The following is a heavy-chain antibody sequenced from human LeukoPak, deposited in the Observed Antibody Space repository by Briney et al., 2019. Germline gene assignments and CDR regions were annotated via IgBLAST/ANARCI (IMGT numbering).Heavy chain of an antibody. J-gene: IGHJ1*01. D-gene: IGHD6-19*01. CDR2: INTNTGNP. Sequence: ASVKVSCKASGGTFSSYAISWVRQAPGQGLEWMGWINTNTGNPTYAQGFTGRFVFSLDTSVSTAYLQISSLKAEDTAVYYCASNGLAGWEYFQHWGQGTLVTVSS. CDR1: GGTFSSYA. CDR3: ASNGLAGWEYFQH. V-gene: IGHV7-4-1*02.